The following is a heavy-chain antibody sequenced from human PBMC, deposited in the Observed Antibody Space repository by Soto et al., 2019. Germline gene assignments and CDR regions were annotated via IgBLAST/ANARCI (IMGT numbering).Heavy chain of an antibody. Sequence: GESLKISCKASGYTFNTYWVAWVRQMPGKGLEWMGLIYPGDSDTRYSPSFQGQVTISADKSTSTAHLEWSSLKASDTAFYYCAKHGFYQQLVVDKFSFYPWGQGTQVTVSS. CDR3: AKHGFYQQLVVDKFSFYP. V-gene: IGHV5-51*01. D-gene: IGHD3-22*01. CDR1: GYTFNTYW. CDR2: IYPGDSDT. J-gene: IGHJ5*02.